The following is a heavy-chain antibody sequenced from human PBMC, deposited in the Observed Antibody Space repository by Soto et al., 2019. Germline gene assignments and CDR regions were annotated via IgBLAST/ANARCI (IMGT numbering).Heavy chain of an antibody. D-gene: IGHD6-19*01. Sequence: SETLSLTCSVSGASVSSGSFYWSWIRQPPGKGLEWIGFIYNNETFNYNPSLKSRVTLSVDTSKHQFSLKLSSVTAADTAVYYCARVPLRYSSSHNFDSRGKCARVTVS. V-gene: IGHV4-61*01. CDR1: GASVSSGSFY. CDR2: IYNNETF. J-gene: IGHJ4*02. CDR3: ARVPLRYSSSHNFDS.